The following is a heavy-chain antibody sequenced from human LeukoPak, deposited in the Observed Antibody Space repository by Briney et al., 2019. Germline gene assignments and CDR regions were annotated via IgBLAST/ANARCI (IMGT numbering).Heavy chain of an antibody. CDR2: TYYRSKWYN. CDR1: GDSVSSNSAA. Sequence: SQTLSLTCAISGDSVSSNSAAWNWIRQSPSRGLEWLGRTYYRSKWYNDYAVSVKSRITINPDTSKNQFSLKLSSVTAADTAVYYCARARSSGSYWVAFSPGDYWGQGTLVTVSS. J-gene: IGHJ4*02. V-gene: IGHV6-1*01. CDR3: ARARSSGSYWVAFSPGDY. D-gene: IGHD1-26*01.